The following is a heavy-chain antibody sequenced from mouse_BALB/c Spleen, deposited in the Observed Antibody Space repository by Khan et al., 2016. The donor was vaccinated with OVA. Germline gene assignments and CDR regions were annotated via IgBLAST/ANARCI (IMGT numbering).Heavy chain of an antibody. CDR2: IWNDGNT. D-gene: IGHD2-10*01. V-gene: IGHV2-6-1*01. Sequence: QVQLKESGPGLVAPSQSLSITCTISGFSLTNYGVHWVRQPPGKGLEWLVVIWNDGNTAYNSALKSRLTISKDNSKSQVFLKMNSHQTDDTAMYFWARQTYYQYKIMDYWGQGTSVTVSS. CDR1: GFSLTNYG. CDR3: ARQTYYQYKIMDY. J-gene: IGHJ4*01.